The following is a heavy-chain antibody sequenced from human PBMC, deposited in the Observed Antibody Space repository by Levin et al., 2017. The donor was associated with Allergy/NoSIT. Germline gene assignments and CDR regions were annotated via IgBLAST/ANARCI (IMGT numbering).Heavy chain of an antibody. V-gene: IGHV1-2*02. Sequence: ASVKVSCKASRYIFSDYFIHWVRQAPGQGLEWMGWINPHSGDTNYAHDFQGRFTMTRDTSISSVYLELTRLTSDDTAVYYCARDLYKDDSVVDCWGQGTLVNVFS. J-gene: IGHJ1*01. D-gene: IGHD2-21*02. CDR2: INPHSGDT. CDR3: ARDLYKDDSVVDC. CDR1: RYIFSDYF.